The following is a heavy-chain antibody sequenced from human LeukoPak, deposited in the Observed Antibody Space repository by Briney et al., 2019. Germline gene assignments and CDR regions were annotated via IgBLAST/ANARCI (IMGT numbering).Heavy chain of an antibody. D-gene: IGHD3-10*01. CDR1: GGTFSSYA. CDR3: ARDGGTMVRGVTSSPGRYYYYYMDI. Sequence: SVKVSCKASGGTFSSYAISWVRQAPGQGLEWMGGIIPIFGTANYAQKFQGRVTITADESTSTAYMELSSLRSEDTAVYYCARDGGTMVRGVTSSPGRYYYYYMDIWGKGTTVTVSS. J-gene: IGHJ6*03. V-gene: IGHV1-69*13. CDR2: IIPIFGTA.